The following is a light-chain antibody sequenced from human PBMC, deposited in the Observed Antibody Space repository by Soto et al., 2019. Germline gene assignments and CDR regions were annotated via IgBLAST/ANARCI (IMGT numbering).Light chain of an antibody. J-gene: IGLJ1*01. CDR1: SSDVGGYNY. CDR3: SSYTTSNTPLYV. Sequence: QSALTQPRSVSGSPGQSVTTSCTGTSSDVGGYNYVSWYQQHSGKAPKLMIYDVSKRPSGVPDRFSGSKSGNTASLTISGLQAEDEADYYCSSYTTSNTPLYVFGTGTKVTVL. CDR2: DVS. V-gene: IGLV2-11*01.